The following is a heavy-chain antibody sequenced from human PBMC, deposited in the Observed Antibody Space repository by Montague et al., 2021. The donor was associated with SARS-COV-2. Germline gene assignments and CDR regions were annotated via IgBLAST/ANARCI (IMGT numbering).Heavy chain of an antibody. D-gene: IGHD3-10*01. Sequence: SLRLSCAASGFTFGDYGMSWVRQAPGKGLEWVSGINWNGGSTGYADSVKGRFTIPRDNAKNSLYLQMNSLRAEDTALYYCARLLLWFGELLPGFDYWGQGTLVTVSS. CDR3: ARLLLWFGELLPGFDY. J-gene: IGHJ4*02. V-gene: IGHV3-20*04. CDR2: INWNGGST. CDR1: GFTFGDYG.